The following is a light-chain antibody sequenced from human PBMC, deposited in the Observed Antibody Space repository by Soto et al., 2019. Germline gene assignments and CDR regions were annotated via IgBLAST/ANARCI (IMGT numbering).Light chain of an antibody. CDR1: QSINSY. CDR3: QQCYSSPRT. V-gene: IGKV1-39*01. J-gene: IGKJ1*01. Sequence: DIQLTQSPSSLSASIGDKVNITCRASQSINSYLNWYLQKPGKAPKPLIFTAYTLQSGVPSRFSGSGSGADFILTISSLQPEDFGTYYCQQCYSSPRTFGQGTKVDIK. CDR2: TAY.